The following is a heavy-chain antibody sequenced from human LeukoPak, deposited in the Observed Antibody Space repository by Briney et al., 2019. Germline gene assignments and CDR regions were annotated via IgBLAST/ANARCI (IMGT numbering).Heavy chain of an antibody. V-gene: IGHV4-4*07. J-gene: IGHJ4*02. Sequence: SETLPLTCTVSGGSISSYYWSWIRQPAGKGLEWIGRIYTSGSTNYNPSLKSRVTMSVDTSKNQFSLKLSSVTAADAAVYYCARHGQERAVVTPLYYFDYWGQGTLVTVSS. CDR1: GGSISSYY. D-gene: IGHD5-18*01. CDR3: ARHGQERAVVTPLYYFDY. CDR2: IYTSGST.